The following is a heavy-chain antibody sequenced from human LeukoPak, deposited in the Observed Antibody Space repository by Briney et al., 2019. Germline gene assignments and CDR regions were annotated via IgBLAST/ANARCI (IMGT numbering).Heavy chain of an antibody. CDR2: ISYDGSNK. CDR1: GLTFSSYG. J-gene: IGHJ6*04. CDR3: AKDLKGYFDWLLYPYGLGYGMDV. Sequence: GGSLRLSCAASGLTFSSYGMHWVRQAPGKGLEWVAVISYDGSNKYYADSVKGRFTISRDNSKNTLYLQMNSLRAEDTAVYYCAKDLKGYFDWLLYPYGLGYGMDVWGKGTTVTVSS. D-gene: IGHD3-9*01. V-gene: IGHV3-30*18.